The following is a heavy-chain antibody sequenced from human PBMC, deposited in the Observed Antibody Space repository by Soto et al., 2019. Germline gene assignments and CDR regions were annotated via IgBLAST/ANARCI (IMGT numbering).Heavy chain of an antibody. CDR1: GYTFTSYV. CDR3: ARDRLGEEYFQH. CDR2: ISAYNGNT. D-gene: IGHD4-17*01. V-gene: IGHV1-18*04. J-gene: IGHJ1*01. Sequence: ASVQVSCQASGYTFTSYVISLMLQAPGQVLEWMGLISAYNGNTNYAQKVQGRVTMTTDTSTSTAYMELRSLRSDASAVYYCARDRLGEEYFQHWGQGTLVTVSS.